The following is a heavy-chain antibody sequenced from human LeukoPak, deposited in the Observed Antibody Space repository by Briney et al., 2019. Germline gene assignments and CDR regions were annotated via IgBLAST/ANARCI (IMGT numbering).Heavy chain of an antibody. D-gene: IGHD1-26*01. CDR1: GRSINNYY. CDR3: ASDLGSTPGFDY. Sequence: SETLSLTCTVSGRSINNYYWNRIRQPAGKGLEWIGRIYTSGSTNYNPSLKSRVTMSVDTSKNQFSLKVSVLTAAHTAVYYCASDLGSTPGFDYWGQGTLVTVSS. V-gene: IGHV4-4*07. CDR2: IYTSGST. J-gene: IGHJ4*02.